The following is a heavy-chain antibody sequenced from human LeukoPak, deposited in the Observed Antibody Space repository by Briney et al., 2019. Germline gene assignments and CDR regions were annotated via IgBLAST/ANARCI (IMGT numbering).Heavy chain of an antibody. CDR3: ARSVELNYYYMDV. Sequence: ASVKVSCKASGYTFKSYGISWVRQAPGQGLEWMGWISTYNGNTNYAQKLQGRVTVTTDTSTSTAYMELRSLRSDDTVVYYCARSVELNYYYMDVWGKGTTVTVSS. CDR1: GYTFKSYG. D-gene: IGHD3-10*01. V-gene: IGHV1-18*01. J-gene: IGHJ6*03. CDR2: ISTYNGNT.